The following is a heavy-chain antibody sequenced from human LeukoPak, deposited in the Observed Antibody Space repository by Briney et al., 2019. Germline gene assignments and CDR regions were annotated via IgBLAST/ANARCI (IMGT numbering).Heavy chain of an antibody. CDR2: IIPIFGTA. Sequence: GASVKVSCKASGGTFSSYAISWVRQAPGQGLEWMGGIIPIFGTANYAQKFQGRVTITADESTSTAYMELSSLRSEDTAVYYCARDLNNFYYMDVWGIGTTVIVSS. D-gene: IGHD2/OR15-2a*01. J-gene: IGHJ6*03. CDR3: ARDLNNFYYMDV. V-gene: IGHV1-69*13. CDR1: GGTFSSYA.